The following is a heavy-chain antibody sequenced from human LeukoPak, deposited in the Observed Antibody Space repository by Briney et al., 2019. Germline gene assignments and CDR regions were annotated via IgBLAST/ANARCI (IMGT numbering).Heavy chain of an antibody. D-gene: IGHD1-26*01. J-gene: IGHJ4*02. CDR2: MYISGST. CDR3: ARDYLVGAPLDS. Sequence: SETLSLTCTVSGVSVTNNYWAWIRQPAGEGLEWIGRMYISGSTNYNPYLKSRVTISIDKTKNEFSLRLRSVTAADTAVYYCARDYLVGAPLDSWGQGTLVTVSP. CDR1: GVSVTNNY. V-gene: IGHV4-4*07.